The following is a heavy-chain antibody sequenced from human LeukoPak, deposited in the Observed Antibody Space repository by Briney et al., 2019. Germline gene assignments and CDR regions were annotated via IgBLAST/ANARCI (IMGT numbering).Heavy chain of an antibody. CDR1: GGSIYSSNW. Sequence: SGTLSLTCTVSGGSIYSSNWWSWVRQPPGKGLEWLGEMSQSGSTHYDPSLTGRVTISVDKSNNQLSLTLNSATAADTAVYFCATHMTVSGTRGFDNWGQGTLVTVSS. J-gene: IGHJ4*02. CDR3: ATHMTVSGTRGFDN. D-gene: IGHD6-19*01. V-gene: IGHV4-4*02. CDR2: MSQSGST.